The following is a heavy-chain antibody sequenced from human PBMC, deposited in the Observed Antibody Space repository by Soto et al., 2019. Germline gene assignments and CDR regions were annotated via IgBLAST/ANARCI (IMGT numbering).Heavy chain of an antibody. CDR3: ARDLARYCSSTSCLLDY. V-gene: IGHV3-33*01. CDR1: GFTFSSYG. D-gene: IGHD2-2*01. CDR2: IWYDGSNK. Sequence: GGSLRLSCAASGFTFSSYGMHWVRQAPGKGLEWVAVIWYDGSNKYYADSVKGRFTISRDNSKNTLYLQMNSLRAEDTAVYYCARDLARYCSSTSCLLDYWGQGTLVTVSS. J-gene: IGHJ4*02.